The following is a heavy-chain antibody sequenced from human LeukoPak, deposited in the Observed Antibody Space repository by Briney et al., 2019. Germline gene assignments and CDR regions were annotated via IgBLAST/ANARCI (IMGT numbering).Heavy chain of an antibody. J-gene: IGHJ4*02. V-gene: IGHV4-59*01. CDR1: GGSISSYY. Sequence: PSETLSLTCTVSGGSISSYYWSWIRQPPGKGLEWIANIYHTGSTNYNPSLSSRVTISIDTDKNQFSLKLTSVTAADTAVYYCARRGRNSSGWQDYLWGQGTLVTVS. CDR3: ARRGRNSSGWQDYL. D-gene: IGHD6-25*01. CDR2: IYHTGST.